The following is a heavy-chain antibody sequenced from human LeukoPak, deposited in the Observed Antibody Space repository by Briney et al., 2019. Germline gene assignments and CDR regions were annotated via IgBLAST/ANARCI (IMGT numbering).Heavy chain of an antibody. CDR3: ARWEDSKRLFDY. Sequence: ASVKVSCKASGYTFTSYGISWVRQAPGQGLEWMGWISAYNGNTNYAQKLQGRVTMTTDTSTSTAYTELRSLRSDDTAVYYCARWEDSKRLFDYWGQGTLVTVSS. CDR2: ISAYNGNT. J-gene: IGHJ4*02. CDR1: GYTFTSYG. D-gene: IGHD4-11*01. V-gene: IGHV1-18*01.